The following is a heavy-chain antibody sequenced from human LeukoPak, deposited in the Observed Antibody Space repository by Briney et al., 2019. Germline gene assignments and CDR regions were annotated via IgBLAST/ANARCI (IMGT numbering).Heavy chain of an antibody. V-gene: IGHV3-30-3*01. D-gene: IGHD3-3*01. CDR1: GFTFSSYA. CDR2: ISYDGSNK. J-gene: IGHJ3*02. CDR3: ARDDFQVARDAFDI. Sequence: GGSLRLSCAASGFTFSSYAMHWVRQAPGKGLEWVAVISYDGSNKYYADSVKGRFTISRDNSKNTLYLQMNSLRAEDTAVYYCARDDFQVARDAFDIWGQGTMVTVSS.